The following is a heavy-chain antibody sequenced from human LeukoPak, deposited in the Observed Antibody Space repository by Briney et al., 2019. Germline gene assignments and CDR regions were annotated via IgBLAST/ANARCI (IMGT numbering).Heavy chain of an antibody. V-gene: IGHV4-59*08. Sequence: PSETLSLTCTVCGGSISSYYWSWIRQPPGKGVEWIGYIYYSGSTNYNPSLKSRVTISVDTSKNQFSLKLSSVTAADTAVYYCARLTPDYVEELPIWGQGTLVTVSS. CDR3: ARLTPDYVEELPI. CDR2: IYYSGST. CDR1: GGSISSYY. D-gene: IGHD4-17*01. J-gene: IGHJ4*02.